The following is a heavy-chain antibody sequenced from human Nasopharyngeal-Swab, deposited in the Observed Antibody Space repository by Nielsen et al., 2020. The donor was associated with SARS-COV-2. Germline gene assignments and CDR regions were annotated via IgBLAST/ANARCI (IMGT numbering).Heavy chain of an antibody. V-gene: IGHV7-4-1*02. J-gene: IGHJ5*02. CDR2: INTNTGNP. D-gene: IGHD6-19*01. CDR1: GYTFTSYA. CDR3: AVHVAGDRPPFDP. Sequence: ASVKVSCKASGYTFTSYAMNWVRQAPGQGLEWMGWINTNTGNPTYAQGFTGRFVFSLDTSVGTAYLQISSLKAEDTAVYYCAVHVAGDRPPFDPWGQGTLVTVSS.